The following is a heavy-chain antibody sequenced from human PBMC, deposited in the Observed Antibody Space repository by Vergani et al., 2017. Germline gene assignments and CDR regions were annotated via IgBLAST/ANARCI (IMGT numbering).Heavy chain of an antibody. D-gene: IGHD3-3*01. CDR2: IQFDGSNQ. V-gene: IGHV3-30*02. CDR3: RKRFRGWSIDY. J-gene: IGHJ4*02. Sequence: QVQLVESGGGVVQRGGSLRLSCATSGFTLSNYDMQWIRQGPGKGLEFVAFIQFDGSNQYYADSVKGRFTLFRNFSKNPLFLQMNGLRTDNTAKYYGRKRFRGWSIDYWGQGTQVIVAS. CDR1: GFTLSNYD.